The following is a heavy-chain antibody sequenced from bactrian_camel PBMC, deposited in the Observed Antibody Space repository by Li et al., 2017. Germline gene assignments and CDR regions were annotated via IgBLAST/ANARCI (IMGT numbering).Heavy chain of an antibody. V-gene: IGHV3S53*01. D-gene: IGHD4*01. CDR3: AATGQRVCRLTLTASEYNH. J-gene: IGHJ4*01. Sequence: QLVESGGGSVQAGGSLRLTCVATGNTALNSCMAWFRRAAGNEREGVASIDFANITDYAESVKGRFAISQANAKNTVTLQMNSLKPEDTAMYYCAATGQRVCRLTLTASEYNHWGQGTQVTVS. CDR1: GNTALNSC. CDR2: IDFANIT.